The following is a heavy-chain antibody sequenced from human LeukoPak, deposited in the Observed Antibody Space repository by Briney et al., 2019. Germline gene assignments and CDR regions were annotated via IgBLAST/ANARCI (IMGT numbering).Heavy chain of an antibody. V-gene: IGHV3-23*01. CDR2: ISGSGGST. CDR1: GFTFSSYA. CDR3: AKDQGSHGDY. J-gene: IGHJ4*02. Sequence: GGSLRLSCAASGFTFSSYAMSWVRQATGKGLEWVSAISGSGGSTYYADSVKGRFTISRDSSKNTLYLQMNSLRAEDTAVYYCAKDQGSHGDYWGQGTLVTVSS.